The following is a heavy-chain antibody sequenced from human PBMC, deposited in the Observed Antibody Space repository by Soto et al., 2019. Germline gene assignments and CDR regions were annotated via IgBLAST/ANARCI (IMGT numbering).Heavy chain of an antibody. V-gene: IGHV1-69*06. D-gene: IGHD2-15*01. CDR1: GGTFGSYA. CDR2: VIPIFGTP. CDR3: AKSRWTISLQAEDAI. J-gene: IGHJ4*02. Sequence: QVQLVQSGAEVKKPGSSVKVSCKSSGGTFGSYAISWVRQAPGQGLEWMGGVIPIFGTPHYAQKFHGRVTITADIPTSTAYLELSSLKSADTDVYYCAKSRWTISLQAEDAIWGKGTLVTVSS.